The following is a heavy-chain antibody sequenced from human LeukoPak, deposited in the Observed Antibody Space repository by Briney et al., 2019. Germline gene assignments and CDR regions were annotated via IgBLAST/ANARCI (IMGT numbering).Heavy chain of an antibody. CDR3: ARGSYCSSTSCYIPHDAFDI. Sequence: SQTLSLTCTVSGGSISSGDYYWSWIRQPPGKGVEWIGYIYYSGSTYYNPSLKSRVTISVDTSKNQFSLKLSSVTAADTAVYYCARGSYCSSTSCYIPHDAFDIWGRGTMVTVSS. D-gene: IGHD2-2*02. V-gene: IGHV4-30-4*08. CDR2: IYYSGST. CDR1: GGSISSGDYY. J-gene: IGHJ3*02.